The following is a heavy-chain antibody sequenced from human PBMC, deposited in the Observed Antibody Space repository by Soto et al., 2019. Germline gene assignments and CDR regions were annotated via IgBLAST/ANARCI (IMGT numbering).Heavy chain of an antibody. CDR1: GFTFSSYE. Sequence: EVQLVESGGGLVQPGGSLRLSCAASGFTFSSYEMNWVRQAPGKGLEWVSYISSSGSTIYDAYSVKGRFTISRDNAKNSLYLQMNSLRAEDTAVYYCARDMDTAMEWWFDPWGQGTLVTVSS. J-gene: IGHJ5*02. D-gene: IGHD5-18*01. CDR3: ARDMDTAMEWWFDP. CDR2: ISSSGSTI. V-gene: IGHV3-48*03.